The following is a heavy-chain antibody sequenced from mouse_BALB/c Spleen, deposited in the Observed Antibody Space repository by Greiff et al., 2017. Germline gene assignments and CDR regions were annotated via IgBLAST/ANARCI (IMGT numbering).Heavy chain of an antibody. V-gene: IGHV3-6*02. D-gene: IGHD2-4*01. CDR3: ARERRDYDDYAMDY. CDR1: GYSITSGYY. Sequence: EVKLMESGPGLVKPSQSLSLTCSVTGYSITSGYYWNWIRQFPGNKLEWMGYISYDGSNNYNPSLKNRISITRDTSKNQFFLKLNSVTTEDTATYYCARERRDYDDYAMDYWGQGTSVTVSS. CDR2: ISYDGSN. J-gene: IGHJ4*01.